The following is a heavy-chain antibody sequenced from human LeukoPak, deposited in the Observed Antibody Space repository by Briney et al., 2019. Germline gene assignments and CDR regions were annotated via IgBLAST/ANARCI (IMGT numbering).Heavy chain of an antibody. J-gene: IGHJ6*03. Sequence: GGSLRLSCAASGFTFSSYWMHWVRQAPGKGLVWVSRINSDGSSTSYADSVRGRFSISRDNAKNTPYLQMNSLRAEDTAVYYCARDPGSAFGGVIVKVYYYYMDVWGKGTTVTVSS. D-gene: IGHD3-16*02. CDR1: GFTFSSYW. CDR3: ARDPGSAFGGVIVKVYYYYMDV. V-gene: IGHV3-74*01. CDR2: INSDGSST.